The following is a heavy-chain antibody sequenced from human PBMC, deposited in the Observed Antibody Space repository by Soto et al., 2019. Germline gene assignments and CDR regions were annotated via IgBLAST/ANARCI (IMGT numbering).Heavy chain of an antibody. CDR3: ASYHYYDSSGYPFDY. J-gene: IGHJ4*02. Sequence: SVKVSCKASGGTFSSYAISWVRQAPGQGLEWMGGIIPIFGTANYAQKFQGRVTITADESTSTAYMELSSLRSKDTAVYYCASYHYYDSSGYPFDYWGQGTLVTVSS. CDR2: IIPIFGTA. CDR1: GGTFSSYA. V-gene: IGHV1-69*13. D-gene: IGHD3-22*01.